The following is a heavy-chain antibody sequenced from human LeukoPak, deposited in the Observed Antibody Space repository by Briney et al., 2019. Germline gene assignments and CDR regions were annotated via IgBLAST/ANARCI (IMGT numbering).Heavy chain of an antibody. CDR3: ARDHGYSGYDYYFDY. D-gene: IGHD5-12*01. V-gene: IGHV3-33*01. CDR1: GFTFSTYV. J-gene: IGHJ4*02. Sequence: GGSLRLSCAASGFTFSTYVMHWIRQAPGKGLEWVAVIWYDGSNQNYADSVKGRFTISRDNSKNTLYLQMNSLRAEDTAVYYCARDHGYSGYDYYFDYWGQGTLVTVSS. CDR2: IWYDGSNQ.